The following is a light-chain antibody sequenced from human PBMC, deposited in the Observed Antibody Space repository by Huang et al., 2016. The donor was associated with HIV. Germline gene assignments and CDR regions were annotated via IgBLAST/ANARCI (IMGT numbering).Light chain of an antibody. CDR2: STY. V-gene: IGKV1-39*01. CDR1: QNINTY. J-gene: IGKJ2*01. Sequence: DIRMTQSPSSLSAFVGDRVTITCRASQNINTYLNWYQQKPGEGPKLLIYSTYTLQTGVPSRFRGSGSGTDFTLTISSLQPEDFATYYCQQSYNSPYTFGRGTKLEIK. CDR3: QQSYNSPYT.